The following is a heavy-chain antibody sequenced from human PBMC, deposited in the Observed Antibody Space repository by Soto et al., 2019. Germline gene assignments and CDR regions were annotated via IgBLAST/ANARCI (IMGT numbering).Heavy chain of an antibody. CDR2: IYYSGST. V-gene: IGHV4-59*08. J-gene: IGHJ3*02. Sequence: PSETLSLTCTVSGGSISSYYWSWIRQPPGKGLEWIGYIYYSGSTNYNPSLKSRVTISVDTSKNQFSLKLSSVTAADTAVYYCARQYDILTGYYNVNAFDIWGQGTMVTVSS. CDR1: GGSISSYY. CDR3: ARQYDILTGYYNVNAFDI. D-gene: IGHD3-9*01.